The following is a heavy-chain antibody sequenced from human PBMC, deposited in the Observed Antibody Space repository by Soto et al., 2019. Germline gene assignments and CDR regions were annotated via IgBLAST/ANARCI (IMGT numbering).Heavy chain of an antibody. V-gene: IGHV4-39*01. D-gene: IGHD6-19*01. J-gene: IGHJ4*02. CDR2: IYYSGST. CDR1: GGSISSGAYY. CDR3: ASSGWWYFDY. Sequence: SATLSLTCTVSGGSISSGAYYWSWIRQPPGKGLEWIGSIYYSGSTYYNPSLKSRVTISVDTSKNQFSLKLSSMTAADAAVYYCASSGWWYFDYWGQGTLVTVS.